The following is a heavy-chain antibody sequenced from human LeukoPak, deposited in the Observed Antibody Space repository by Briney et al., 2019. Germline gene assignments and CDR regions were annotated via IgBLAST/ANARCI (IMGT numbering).Heavy chain of an antibody. Sequence: SETLSLTCTVSGGSISSYYWSWIRQPPGRGLEWIGYIYYSGSTNYNPSLKSRVTISADTSKNQFSLKLSSVTAADTSVYYCARQRTRGGATDSWSQGTLVTVSS. D-gene: IGHD1-26*01. CDR3: ARQRTRGGATDS. J-gene: IGHJ5*01. CDR1: GGSISSYY. CDR2: IYYSGST. V-gene: IGHV4-59*08.